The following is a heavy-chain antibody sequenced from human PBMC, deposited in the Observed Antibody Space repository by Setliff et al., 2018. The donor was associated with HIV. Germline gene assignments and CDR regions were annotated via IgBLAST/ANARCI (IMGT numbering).Heavy chain of an antibody. D-gene: IGHD3-22*01. CDR2: TRQDEGEK. CDR1: GFTFSSYW. CDR3: ARENYYDSSGYFWYFQH. J-gene: IGHJ1*01. Sequence: LRLSCTASGFTFSSYWMGWVRQTPGKRLEWVANTRQDEGEKYYVDSVKGRFTISRDNAKNSLYLQMNSLRAEDTAVYYCARENYYDSSGYFWYFQHWGQGTLVTVSS. V-gene: IGHV3-7*01.